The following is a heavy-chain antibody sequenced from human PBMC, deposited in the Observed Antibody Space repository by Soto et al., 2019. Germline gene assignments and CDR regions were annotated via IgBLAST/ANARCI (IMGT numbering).Heavy chain of an antibody. CDR3: ARGGLEPQYNYYYYGMDV. Sequence: SETLSLTCAVYGGSFSGYYRSWIRQSPGKGLEWIGEINHRGSLNYNPSLRSRVTISADTSKNQFSLKLSSVTAADTGLYYCARGGLEPQYNYYYYGMDVWGQGTTVTVSS. CDR2: INHRGSL. J-gene: IGHJ6*02. CDR1: GGSFSGYY. V-gene: IGHV4-34*01. D-gene: IGHD1-1*01.